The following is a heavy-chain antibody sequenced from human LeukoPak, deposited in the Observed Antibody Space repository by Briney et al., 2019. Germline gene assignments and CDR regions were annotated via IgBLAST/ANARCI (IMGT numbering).Heavy chain of an antibody. CDR3: ARELGGRITMVRGVTLAGY. J-gene: IGHJ4*02. Sequence: GVSVKVSCKASGYTFTSYAMHWVRQAPGQRLEWMGWINAGNGNTKYSQKFQGRVTITRDTSASTAYMELSSLRSEDTAVYYCARELGGRITMVRGVTLAGYWGQGTLVTVSS. V-gene: IGHV1-3*01. D-gene: IGHD3-10*01. CDR2: INAGNGNT. CDR1: GYTFTSYA.